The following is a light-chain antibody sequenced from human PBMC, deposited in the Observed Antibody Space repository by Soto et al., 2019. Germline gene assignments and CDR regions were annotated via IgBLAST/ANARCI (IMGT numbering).Light chain of an antibody. CDR2: GAS. CDR1: QSVSSSY. V-gene: IGKV3-20*01. CDR3: QQYDSSPLA. Sequence: EIVLTQSPGTLSLSPGERATLSCRASQSVSSSYLAWYQQKPGQAPRLLIYGASSRATGIPDRFSGSGSGTDFTRTSSRLDPEDFAVYYCQQYDSSPLAFGGGTLVDIK. J-gene: IGKJ4*01.